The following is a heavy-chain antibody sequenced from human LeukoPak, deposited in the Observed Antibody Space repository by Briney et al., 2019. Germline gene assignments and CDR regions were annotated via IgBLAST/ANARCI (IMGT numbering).Heavy chain of an antibody. D-gene: IGHD1-1*01. V-gene: IGHV3-21*01. CDR1: GFTFSSCS. J-gene: IGHJ4*02. Sequence: GGSLRLSCAASGFTFSSCSMNWVRQAPGKGLEWVSSISGGSGYIYYADSVKGRFTISRDNAKNSLYVQMNSLRAEDTAVYYCARDWGTGAFDCWGQGTLVTVSS. CDR3: ARDWGTGAFDC. CDR2: ISGGSGYI.